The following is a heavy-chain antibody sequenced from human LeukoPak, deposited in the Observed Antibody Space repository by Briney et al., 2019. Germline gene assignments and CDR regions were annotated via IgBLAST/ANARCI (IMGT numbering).Heavy chain of an antibody. D-gene: IGHD5-12*01. Sequence: GGSLRLSCAASGFTFSSYWMSWVRQAPGKGLEWVAKIKQDGSEKYYADSVKGRFTISRDNAKNSLYLQMNSLRAEDTAVYYCARGGYSGYDNDYWGQGTLVTVSS. J-gene: IGHJ4*02. CDR2: IKQDGSEK. CDR1: GFTFSSYW. CDR3: ARGGYSGYDNDY. V-gene: IGHV3-7*01.